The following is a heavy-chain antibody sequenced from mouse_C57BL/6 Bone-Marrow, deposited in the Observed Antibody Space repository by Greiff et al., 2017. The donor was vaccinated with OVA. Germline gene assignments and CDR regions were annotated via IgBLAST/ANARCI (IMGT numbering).Heavy chain of an antibody. V-gene: IGHV1-81*01. CDR3: ARVDYYGSSEDY. D-gene: IGHD1-1*01. CDR2: IYPRSGNT. CDR1: GYTFTSYG. J-gene: IGHJ2*01. Sequence: QVQLKESGAELARPGASVKLSCKASGYTFTSYGISWVKQRTGQGLEWIGEIYPRSGNTYYNEKFKGKATLTADKSSSTAYMELRSLTSEDSAVYFCARVDYYGSSEDYWGQGTTLTVSS.